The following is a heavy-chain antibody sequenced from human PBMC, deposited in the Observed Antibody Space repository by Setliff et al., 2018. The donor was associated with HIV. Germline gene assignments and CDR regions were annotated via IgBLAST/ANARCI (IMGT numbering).Heavy chain of an antibody. J-gene: IGHJ4*02. CDR1: GGSFSGYY. D-gene: IGHD5-12*01. Sequence: SLTCAVYGGSFSGYYWSWIRQPPGKGLEWIGEINHRGSTNCNPSLKSRVSISVDTSKNQFSLKLSSVTAADTAVYYCATLKMATIYRDFDYRGQGTLVTVSS. V-gene: IGHV4-34*01. CDR2: INHRGST. CDR3: ATLKMATIYRDFDY.